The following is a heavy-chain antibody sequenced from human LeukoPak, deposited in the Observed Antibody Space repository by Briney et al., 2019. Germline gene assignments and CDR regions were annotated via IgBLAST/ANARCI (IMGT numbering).Heavy chain of an antibody. D-gene: IGHD3-10*01. CDR2: ICVSGVNT. V-gene: IGHV3-23*01. CDR3: AKYGSGGYYNGLY. Sequence: GGSLRLSCAASGFTFTSYGMTWVRQAPGKGLQWVSTICVSGVNTYYADSVKGRFTISRDISKSTLYLQMNNLRDEDTAVYYCAKYGSGGYYNGLYWGQGTLVTVSS. CDR1: GFTFTSYG. J-gene: IGHJ4*02.